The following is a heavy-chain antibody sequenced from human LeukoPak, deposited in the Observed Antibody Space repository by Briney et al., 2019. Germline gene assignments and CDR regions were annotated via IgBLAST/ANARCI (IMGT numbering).Heavy chain of an antibody. J-gene: IGHJ4*02. CDR3: ARDDYGDPTRETFDY. CDR1: GFTFGDYS. CDR2: ISSSGSLK. D-gene: IGHD4/OR15-4a*01. V-gene: IGHV3-48*04. Sequence: PGGYLRLSCAASGFTFGDYSMNWVRQAPGKGLEWVSYISSSGSLKVYADSVKGRFIVSRNNDKNSLYLQMDSLGAEDTAVYYCARDDYGDPTRETFDYWGQGTLVTVSS.